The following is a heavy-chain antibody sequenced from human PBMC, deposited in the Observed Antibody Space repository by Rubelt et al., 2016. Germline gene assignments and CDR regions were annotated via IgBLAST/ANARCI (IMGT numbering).Heavy chain of an antibody. Sequence: EVQLVESGGGLVKPGGSLRLSCAASGFTFSSYTMNWVRQAPGKGLEWVSSISSSSAYIYYADSLKGRFTISRDNANNSLSLQVNSLRAEDTAVYYCARAAGQCSSNRCYPVDGMDGWGQGTTVTVSS. D-gene: IGHD2-2*01. V-gene: IGHV3-21*01. J-gene: IGHJ6*02. CDR2: ISSSSAYI. CDR1: GFTFSSYT. CDR3: ARAAGQCSSNRCYPVDGMDG.